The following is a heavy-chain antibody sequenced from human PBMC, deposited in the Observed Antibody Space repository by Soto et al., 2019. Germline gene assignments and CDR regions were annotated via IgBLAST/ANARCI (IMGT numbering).Heavy chain of an antibody. Sequence: ASVKVSCKASGYTFTSYAMHWVRQAPGQRLEWMGWINAGNGNTKYSHKLQGRVTITRDTSASNAYLELRSRRSEETAVYYCAGVWQGYGLGSYYNEGGIDYGMDVWGQGTTVTVSS. CDR2: INAGNGNT. V-gene: IGHV1-3*01. CDR1: GYTFTSYA. CDR3: AGVWQGYGLGSYYNEGGIDYGMDV. D-gene: IGHD3-10*01. J-gene: IGHJ6*02.